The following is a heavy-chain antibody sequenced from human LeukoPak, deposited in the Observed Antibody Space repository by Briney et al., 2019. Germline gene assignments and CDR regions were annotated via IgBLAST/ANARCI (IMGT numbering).Heavy chain of an antibody. CDR3: AKVRWDNSGWYYLDY. CDR2: ISGSGGST. D-gene: IGHD6-19*01. J-gene: IGHJ4*02. CDR1: GFTFSSYA. Sequence: GGSLRLSCAASGFTFSSYAMSWVRQAPGKGLEWVSAISGSGGSTYYADSVKGRFTISRDNAKNSVYLQMNRLRAEDTAVYYCAKVRWDNSGWYYLDYWGQGTLVTVSS. V-gene: IGHV3-23*01.